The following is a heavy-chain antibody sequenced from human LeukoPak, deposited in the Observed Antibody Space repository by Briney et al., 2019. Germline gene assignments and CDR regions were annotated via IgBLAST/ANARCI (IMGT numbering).Heavy chain of an antibody. J-gene: IGHJ4*02. D-gene: IGHD3-10*01. Sequence: GGSLRLSCAASGFTFSSYAISWVRQAPGKGLEWGSVISGSGDSTYYADSVKGRFTISRDNSKNTLYLQMNSLRAEDTAVYYCAKGRVFDYWGQGTLVTVSS. CDR1: GFTFSSYA. CDR2: ISGSGDST. V-gene: IGHV3-23*01. CDR3: AKGRVFDY.